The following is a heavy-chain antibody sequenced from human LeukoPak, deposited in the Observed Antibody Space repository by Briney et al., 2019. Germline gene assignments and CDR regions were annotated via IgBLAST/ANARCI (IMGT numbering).Heavy chain of an antibody. V-gene: IGHV4-59*08. D-gene: IGHD3-22*01. Sequence: SETLSLTCTVSGGSISSYYWSWIRQPPGKGLEWIGYIYYSGSTNYNPSLKGRVTISVDTSKNQFSLKLSSVTAADTAVYYCARHYYDSSGSPFDYWGQGTLVTVSS. CDR1: GGSISSYY. CDR2: IYYSGST. CDR3: ARHYYDSSGSPFDY. J-gene: IGHJ4*02.